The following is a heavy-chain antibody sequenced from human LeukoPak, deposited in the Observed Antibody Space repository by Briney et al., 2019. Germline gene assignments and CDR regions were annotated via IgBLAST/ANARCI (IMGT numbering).Heavy chain of an antibody. V-gene: IGHV6-1*01. D-gene: IGHD6-13*01. J-gene: IGHJ5*02. CDR2: TYYRSKWYN. CDR3: AREAQQLVLLGWFDP. Sequence: SQTLSLTCAISEDSVSSNSAAWNWIRQSPSRGLEWLGRTYYRSKWYNDYAVSVKSRITINPDTSKNQFSLQLNSVTPEDTAVYYCAREAQQLVLLGWFDPWGQGTLVTVSS. CDR1: EDSVSSNSAA.